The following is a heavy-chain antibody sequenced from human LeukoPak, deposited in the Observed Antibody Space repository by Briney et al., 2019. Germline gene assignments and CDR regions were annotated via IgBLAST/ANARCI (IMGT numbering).Heavy chain of an antibody. Sequence: VASVKVSCKASGGTFSSYAISWVRQAPGQGLEWMGGIIPIFGTANYAQKFQGRVTITADKSTSTAYMELSSLRSEDTAVYYCARDASGSYFVYWGQGTLVTVSS. CDR1: GGTFSSYA. V-gene: IGHV1-69*06. J-gene: IGHJ4*02. CDR2: IIPIFGTA. D-gene: IGHD3-10*01. CDR3: ARDASGSYFVY.